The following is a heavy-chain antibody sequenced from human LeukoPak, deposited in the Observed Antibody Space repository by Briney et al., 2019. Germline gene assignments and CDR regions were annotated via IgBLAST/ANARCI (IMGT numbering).Heavy chain of an antibody. Sequence: SETLSLTCAVYGVSFSGYYWSWIRQPPGKGLEWIGEINHSGSTNYNPSLKSRVTISVDTSKNQFSLKLSSVTAADTAVYYCARKYSSSLTPPYYFDYWGQGTLVTVSS. V-gene: IGHV4-34*01. J-gene: IGHJ4*02. D-gene: IGHD6-13*01. CDR2: INHSGST. CDR1: GVSFSGYY. CDR3: ARKYSSSLTPPYYFDY.